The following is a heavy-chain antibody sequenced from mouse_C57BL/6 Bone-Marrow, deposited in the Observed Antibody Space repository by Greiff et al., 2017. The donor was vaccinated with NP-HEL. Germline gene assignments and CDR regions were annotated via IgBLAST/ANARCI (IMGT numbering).Heavy chain of an antibody. D-gene: IGHD4-1*01. CDR2: ISGGGGNT. V-gene: IGHV5-9*01. Sequence: EVKLVDSGGGLVKPGGSLKLSCAASGFTFSSYTMSWVRQTPEKRLEWVATISGGGGNTYYPDSVKGRFTISRDNAKNTLYLQMSSLRSEDTALYYCARHPKANWFDYWGQGTTLTVSS. CDR3: ARHPKANWFDY. CDR1: GFTFSSYT. J-gene: IGHJ2*01.